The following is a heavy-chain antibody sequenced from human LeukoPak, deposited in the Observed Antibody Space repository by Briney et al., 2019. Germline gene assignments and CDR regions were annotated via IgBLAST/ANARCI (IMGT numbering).Heavy chain of an antibody. D-gene: IGHD6-13*01. J-gene: IGHJ4*02. V-gene: IGHV4-34*01. CDR2: INHSGST. CDR1: GFTFSSYS. Sequence: GSLRLSCAASGFTFSSYSMNWVRQPPGKGLEWIGEINHSGSTNYNPSLKSRVTISVDTSKNQFSLKLSSVTAADTAVYYCARHSNSSFDYWGQGTLVTVSS. CDR3: ARHSNSSFDY.